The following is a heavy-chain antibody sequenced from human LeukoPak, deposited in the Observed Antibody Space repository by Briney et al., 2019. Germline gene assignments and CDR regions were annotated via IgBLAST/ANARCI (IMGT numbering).Heavy chain of an antibody. CDR3: AKDRRSGYYVAPRYNWFDP. J-gene: IGHJ5*02. CDR2: ISYDGSNK. CDR1: GSTSSNHW. D-gene: IGHD3-22*01. Sequence: PGGSLRLSCVVSGSTSSNHWMSWVRQAPGKGLEWVAVISYDGSNKYYADSVKGRFTISRDNSKNTLYLQMNSLRAEDTAVYYCAKDRRSGYYVAPRYNWFDPWGQGTLVTVSS. V-gene: IGHV3-30*18.